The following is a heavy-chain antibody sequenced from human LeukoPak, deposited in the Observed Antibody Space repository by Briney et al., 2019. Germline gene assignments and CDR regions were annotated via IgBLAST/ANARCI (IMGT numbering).Heavy chain of an antibody. V-gene: IGHV4-59*11. CDR1: GGSINSHS. CDR3: AILGVDYDYGMEV. J-gene: IGHJ6*01. Sequence: SETLSLTCTVSGGSINSHSWSWIRQPPGKGLEWIGYMYESGTANYTPSLKSRVTISVDTSNNRFSLRLSSVTAADTAVYYCAILGVDYDYGMEVWGQGTTVTVSS. CDR2: MYESGTA. D-gene: IGHD2/OR15-2a*01.